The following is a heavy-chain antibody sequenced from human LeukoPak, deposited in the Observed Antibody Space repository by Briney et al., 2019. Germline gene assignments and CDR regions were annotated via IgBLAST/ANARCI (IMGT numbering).Heavy chain of an antibody. CDR1: GYTFTSYY. V-gene: IGHV1-46*01. CDR3: AREEYSSGWYAGKWFDP. Sequence: GASVKVSCKASGYTFTSYYMHWVRQAPGQGLEWMGIINPSGDSTSYAQKFQGRVTMTRDTSTSTVYMKLSSLRSEDTAVYYCAREEYSSGWYAGKWFDPWGQGTLVTVSS. CDR2: INPSGDST. J-gene: IGHJ5*02. D-gene: IGHD6-19*01.